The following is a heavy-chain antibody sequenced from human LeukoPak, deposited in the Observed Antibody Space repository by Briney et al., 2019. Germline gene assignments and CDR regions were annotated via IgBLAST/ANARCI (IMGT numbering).Heavy chain of an antibody. CDR1: TFSLTKTW. J-gene: IGHJ4*02. D-gene: IGHD6-19*01. CDR2: INTDETVT. V-gene: IGHV3-74*01. CDR3: ATKQWLAPPPDS. Sequence: PRGSLRPSCAPPTFSLTKTWMRWVRQAQEDGPESGSRINTDETVTTYADSVKGRFTVTRDNADNTTFLQMNSLRDEDTAVYYCATKQWLAPPPDSWGQGTPVTVSS.